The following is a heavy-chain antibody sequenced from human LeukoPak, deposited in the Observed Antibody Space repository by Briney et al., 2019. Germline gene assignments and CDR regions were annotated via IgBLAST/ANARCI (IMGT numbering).Heavy chain of an antibody. CDR1: GGSFSGYY. D-gene: IGHD3-22*01. V-gene: IGHV4-31*11. J-gene: IGHJ4*02. CDR3: ARTYDGSGYYYY. Sequence: PSETLSLTCAVYGGSFSGYYWSWIRQLPGKGLEWIGYIYYSGSTYYNPSLKSRVTISVDTSKNQFSLKLSSVTAADTAVYYCARTYDGSGYYYYWGQGTLVTVSS. CDR2: IYYSGST.